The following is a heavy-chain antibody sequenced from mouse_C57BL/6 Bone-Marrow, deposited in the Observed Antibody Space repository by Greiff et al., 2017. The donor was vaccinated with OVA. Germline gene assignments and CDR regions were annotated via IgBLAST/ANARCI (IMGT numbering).Heavy chain of an antibody. V-gene: IGHV1-72*01. Sequence: QVQLQQPGAELVKPGASVKLSCKASGYTFTSYWMHWVKQRPGRGLEWIGWIDPNSGGTKYNEKVKSKATLTVDKPSSTAYMQLSSLTSEDYAVYYCARGVIYYGYYRGYFDVWGTGTTVTVSS. J-gene: IGHJ1*03. CDR3: ARGVIYYGYYRGYFDV. D-gene: IGHD2-3*01. CDR1: GYTFTSYW. CDR2: IDPNSGGT.